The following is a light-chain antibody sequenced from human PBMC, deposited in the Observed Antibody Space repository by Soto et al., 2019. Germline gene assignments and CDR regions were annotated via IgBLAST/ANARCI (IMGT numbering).Light chain of an antibody. Sequence: DIQMTQSTSSVSASVGDRVTLSARASQSISSYLNWYQQKPGKAPKLLIYAASSLQSGVPSRFSGSGSGTEFTLTISSLQPDDFATYYCQHYNSYSEAFGQGTKVDI. CDR1: QSISSY. CDR3: QHYNSYSEA. V-gene: IGKV1-39*01. J-gene: IGKJ1*01. CDR2: AAS.